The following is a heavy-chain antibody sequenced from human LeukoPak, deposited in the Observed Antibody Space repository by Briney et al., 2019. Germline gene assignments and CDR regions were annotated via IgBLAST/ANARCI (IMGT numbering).Heavy chain of an antibody. V-gene: IGHV3-66*01. Sequence: GRSLRLSCAASGFTVSNNYTSWVRQAPGKGLEWVSLTYSGGTTHYADSVKGRFTISRDNAKNSLYLPMNSLRAEDTAVYSCAREAGVFDYWGQGTLVTVSS. CDR1: GFTVSNNY. CDR3: AREAGVFDY. D-gene: IGHD6-19*01. CDR2: TYSGGTT. J-gene: IGHJ4*02.